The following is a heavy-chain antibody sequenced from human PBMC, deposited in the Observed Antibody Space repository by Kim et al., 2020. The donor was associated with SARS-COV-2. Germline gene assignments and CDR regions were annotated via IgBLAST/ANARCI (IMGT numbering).Heavy chain of an antibody. CDR2: IYTGGTT. V-gene: IGHV3-66*01. CDR1: AFTVSSND. D-gene: IGHD2-15*01. J-gene: IGHJ4*02. CDR3: AGGGRGRCFFDC. Sequence: GGSLRLSCAGSAFTVSSNDMAWVRQAPGKGLEWVSFIYTGGTTNYSASVKERFTISSDDSKNTVFHQMMSLMSEDTAVLYCAGGGRGRCFFDCCGGGPL.